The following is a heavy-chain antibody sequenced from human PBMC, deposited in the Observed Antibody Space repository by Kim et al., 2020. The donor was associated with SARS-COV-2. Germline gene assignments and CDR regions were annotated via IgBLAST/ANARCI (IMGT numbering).Heavy chain of an antibody. J-gene: IGHJ6*02. Sequence: GESLKISCKGSGYSFTSYWIGWVRQMPGKGLEWMGIIYPGDSDTRYSPSFQGQVTISADKSISTAYLQWSSLKASDTAMYYCARLISARRVTKTYYYYYGMDVWGQGTTVTVSS. CDR3: ARLISARRVTKTYYYYYGMDV. CDR2: IYPGDSDT. V-gene: IGHV5-51*01. D-gene: IGHD2-21*02. CDR1: GYSFTSYW.